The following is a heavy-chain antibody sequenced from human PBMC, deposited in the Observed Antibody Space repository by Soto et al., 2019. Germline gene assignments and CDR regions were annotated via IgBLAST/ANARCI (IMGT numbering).Heavy chain of an antibody. D-gene: IGHD5-18*01. V-gene: IGHV4-59*01. Sequence: QVQLQESGPGLVKPSETLSLTCTVSGGSISSYYWSWIRQSPGKGLEWIGYIYYSGSTKYNPSLRRRVPISVEPSKNQFCLKLSSVTAADTAVYYCARGRGDTAMAWYYWGQGTLVTVSS. CDR3: ARGRGDTAMAWYY. CDR1: GGSISSYY. CDR2: IYYSGST. J-gene: IGHJ4*02.